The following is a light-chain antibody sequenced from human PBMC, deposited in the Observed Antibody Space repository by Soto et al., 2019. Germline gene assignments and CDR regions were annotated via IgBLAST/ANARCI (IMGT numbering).Light chain of an antibody. CDR2: GAS. J-gene: IGKJ2*01. Sequence: IQLTQSPSSLSASVGDRVTVTCRARKNINIYLNWYQQKPGKAPTLLIYGASTLQSGVPSRFSGGGSRTDFTLTISSLQTEDFATYYCQQSYRSPYTFGQGTKLEI. CDR1: KNINIY. V-gene: IGKV1-39*01. CDR3: QQSYRSPYT.